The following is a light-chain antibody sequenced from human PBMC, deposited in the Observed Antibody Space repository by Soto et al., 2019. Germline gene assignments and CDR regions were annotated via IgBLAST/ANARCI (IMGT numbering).Light chain of an antibody. J-gene: IGKJ2*01. CDR1: QTIRSF. V-gene: IGKV1-39*01. CDR3: HQSFSTPYT. CDR2: AAS. Sequence: DIQMTQSPSSLSASVGDRVTITCRASQTIRSFLNWYQQKPGKAPKLLIYAASSLESGAPSRFSGSGSGTDCTLTISSLQPEDFATYYCHQSFSTPYTFGRGTKLEIK.